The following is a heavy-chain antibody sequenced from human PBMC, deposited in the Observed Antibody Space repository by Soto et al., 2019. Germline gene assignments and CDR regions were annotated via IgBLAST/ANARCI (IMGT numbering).Heavy chain of an antibody. CDR1: GVSISSGGYY. Sequence: SETLSLTCTVSGVSISSGGYYWRWIRPHPGKGLEWIGYIYYSGSTYYNPSLKSRVTISVDTSKNQFSLKLSSVTAADTAVYYCARVPGGEALYSSGWKNYYYGVDVWGQGTTVTVSS. CDR2: IYYSGST. J-gene: IGHJ6*02. D-gene: IGHD6-19*01. V-gene: IGHV4-31*03. CDR3: ARVPGGEALYSSGWKNYYYGVDV.